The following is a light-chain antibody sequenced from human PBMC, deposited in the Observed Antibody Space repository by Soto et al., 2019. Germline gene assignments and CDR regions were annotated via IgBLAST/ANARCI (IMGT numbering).Light chain of an antibody. CDR1: ISDVGGYNF. J-gene: IGLJ1*01. CDR3: CSYTSSSTHV. V-gene: IGLV2-14*03. Sequence: QSALTQPASVSGSPGQSITISCTGTISDVGGYNFVSWYQQHPGKVPKLMIFDVNRRPSGVSDRFSGSKSGNTASLTISGLQAEDEGDYYCCSYTSSSTHVFGSGTKVTVL. CDR2: DVN.